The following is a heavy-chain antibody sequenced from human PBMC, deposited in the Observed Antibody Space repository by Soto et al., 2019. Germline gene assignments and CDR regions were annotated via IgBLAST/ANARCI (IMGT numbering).Heavy chain of an antibody. CDR1: GFTFSSYA. D-gene: IGHD3-9*01. J-gene: IGHJ4*02. CDR2: ISYDGSNK. Sequence: QVQLVESGGGVVQPGRSLRLSCAASGFTFSSYAMHWVRQAPGKGLEWVAVISYDGSNKYYADSVKGRFTISRDNSKNTLYLQMNSLRAEDTAVYYCAREALPYFDWLSHPHAFDYWGQGTLVTVSS. CDR3: AREALPYFDWLSHPHAFDY. V-gene: IGHV3-30-3*01.